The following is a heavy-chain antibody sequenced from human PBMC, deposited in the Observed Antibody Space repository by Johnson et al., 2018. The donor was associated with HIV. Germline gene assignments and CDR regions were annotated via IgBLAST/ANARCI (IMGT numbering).Heavy chain of an antibody. J-gene: IGHJ3*02. Sequence: QMLLVESGGGLVQPGGSLRLSCAASGFTFSSYWMNWVRQAPGKGLEWVAVISYDGSNKYYADSVKGRFTISRDNSKNTLYLQMNSLRAEDTAVYYCAKRVPSKQLVDAFDIWGQGTMVTVSS. CDR1: GFTFSSYW. CDR3: AKRVPSKQLVDAFDI. CDR2: ISYDGSNK. D-gene: IGHD6-6*01. V-gene: IGHV3-30*18.